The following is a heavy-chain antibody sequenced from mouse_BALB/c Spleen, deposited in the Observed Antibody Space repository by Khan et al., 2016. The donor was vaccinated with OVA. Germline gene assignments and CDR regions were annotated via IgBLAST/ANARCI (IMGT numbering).Heavy chain of an antibody. CDR2: FFPNSGGS. D-gene: IGHD1-2*01. J-gene: IGHJ3*01. CDR1: GYTFTDYN. V-gene: IGHV1S29*02. Sequence: VRLQQSGPEVVKPGASVKISCKASGYTFTDYNLDWVRQRHGKSLEWIGYFFPNSGGSGYNQTFKTKATLTVDISSSTAYMDFRSLTSEDSAVYYCVRSGYGSFAFWGQGTLVTVSA. CDR3: VRSGYGSFAF.